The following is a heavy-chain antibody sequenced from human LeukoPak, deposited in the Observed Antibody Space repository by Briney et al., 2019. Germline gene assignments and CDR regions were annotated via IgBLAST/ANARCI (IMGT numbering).Heavy chain of an antibody. CDR3: ARALDYYDNDY. D-gene: IGHD3-22*01. CDR2: INPSGGST. CDR1: GYTFTSYF. J-gene: IGHJ4*02. V-gene: IGHV1-46*01. Sequence: ASVKVSCKASGYTFTSYFMHWVRQAPGQGLEWMGIINPSGGSTSYAQNFQGRVTMTRDMSASTVYMELSSLRSEDTAVYYCARALDYYDNDYWGQGTLVTVSS.